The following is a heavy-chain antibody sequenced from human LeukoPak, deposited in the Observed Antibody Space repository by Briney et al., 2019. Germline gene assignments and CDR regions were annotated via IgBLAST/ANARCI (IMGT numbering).Heavy chain of an antibody. D-gene: IGHD3-16*02. CDR3: ARVIYDYVWGSYRFGAFDI. Sequence: PSETLSLTCTVSGGSISSYYWSWIRQPAGKGLEWIGRIYTSGSTNYNPSLKSRVTMSVDTSKNQFSLKLSSMTAADTAVYYCARVIYDYVWGSYRFGAFDIWGQGTMVTVSS. CDR1: GGSISSYY. CDR2: IYTSGST. J-gene: IGHJ3*02. V-gene: IGHV4-4*07.